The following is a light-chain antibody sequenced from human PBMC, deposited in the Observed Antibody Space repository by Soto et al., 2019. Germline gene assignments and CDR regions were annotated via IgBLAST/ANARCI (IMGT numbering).Light chain of an antibody. CDR3: QQYENLPT. CDR1: QNINNY. V-gene: IGKV1-33*01. Sequence: DIQMPQSPSSLSASVGARVTITCQASQNINNYLNWYQQKPGRAPKLLIYDASNLEAGVPSRFRGSGSGTDFTFTISRLQPEDIATDYCQQYENLPTVGQGTRREIK. J-gene: IGKJ5*01. CDR2: DAS.